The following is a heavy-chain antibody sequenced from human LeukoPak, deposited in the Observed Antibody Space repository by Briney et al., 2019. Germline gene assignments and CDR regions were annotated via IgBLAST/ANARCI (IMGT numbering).Heavy chain of an antibody. CDR2: IYYSGST. CDR3: ARENGQWLAQRIIDY. CDR1: GGSISSSSYY. J-gene: IGHJ4*02. V-gene: IGHV4-39*07. Sequence: SETLSLTCTVSGGSISSSSYYWGWIRQPPGKGLEWIGSIYYSGSTYYNPSLKSRVTISVDTSKNQFSLKLSSVTAADTAVYYCARENGQWLAQRIIDYWGQGTLVTVSS. D-gene: IGHD6-19*01.